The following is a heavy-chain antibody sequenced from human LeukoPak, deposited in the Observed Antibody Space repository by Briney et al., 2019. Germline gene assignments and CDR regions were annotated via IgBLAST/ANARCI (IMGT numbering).Heavy chain of an antibody. CDR1: GFTFSDYY. D-gene: IGHD4-11*01. V-gene: IGHV3-66*01. Sequence: RAGGSLRLSCAASGFTFSDYYMSWVRQAPGKGLEWVSFIYSGGSTYYADSVKGRFTISRDNSKNTLYLQMNSLRAEDTAVYYCARGDYSNYYYYGMDVWGQGTTVTVSS. J-gene: IGHJ6*02. CDR3: ARGDYSNYYYYGMDV. CDR2: IYSGGST.